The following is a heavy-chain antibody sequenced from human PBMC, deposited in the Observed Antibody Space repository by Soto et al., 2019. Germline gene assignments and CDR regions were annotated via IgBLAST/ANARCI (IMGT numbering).Heavy chain of an antibody. CDR1: GFSFSTSGVG. CDR2: IYWDGDK. CDR3: AHRVYHYESSGYYPDAFDF. J-gene: IGHJ3*01. Sequence: SGPTLVNPTQTLTLTCTFSGFSFSTSGVGVGWIRQPPGKALEWLALIYWDGDKRYISSLKTRLTITRDTSKNQVVLTMTNMDFVDTATYFCAHRVYHYESSGYYPDAFDFGGQGTVVTVPS. D-gene: IGHD3-22*01. V-gene: IGHV2-5*02.